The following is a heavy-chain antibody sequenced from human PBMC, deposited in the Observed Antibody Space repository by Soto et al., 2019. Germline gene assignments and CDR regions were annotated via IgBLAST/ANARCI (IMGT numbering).Heavy chain of an antibody. D-gene: IGHD3-10*01. CDR1: GYTFTSYG. V-gene: IGHV1-18*04. CDR3: ARVDLLLWFGEGLFDY. J-gene: IGHJ4*02. CDR2: LSAYNGNT. Sequence: QVQLVQSGAEVKKPGASVKVSCKASGYTFTSYGISWVRQAPGQGLEWMGWLSAYNGNTNYAQKLQGRVTMTTDTSTSTAYMELRSLRSDDTAVYYCARVDLLLWFGEGLFDYWGQGTLVTVSS.